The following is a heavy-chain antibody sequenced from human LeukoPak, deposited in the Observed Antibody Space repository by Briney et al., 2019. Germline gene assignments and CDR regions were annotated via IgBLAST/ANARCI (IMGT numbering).Heavy chain of an antibody. J-gene: IGHJ4*02. CDR3: ARVSRRAVDFDY. V-gene: IGHV1-18*01. Sequence: ASVKVSCKASGGTFSSYAISWVRQAPGQGLEWMGWISAYNGNTNYAQKLQGRVTMTTDTSTSTAYMELRSLRSDDTAVYYCARVSRRAVDFDYWGQGTLVTVSS. CDR2: ISAYNGNT. CDR1: GGTFSSYA. D-gene: IGHD2-15*01.